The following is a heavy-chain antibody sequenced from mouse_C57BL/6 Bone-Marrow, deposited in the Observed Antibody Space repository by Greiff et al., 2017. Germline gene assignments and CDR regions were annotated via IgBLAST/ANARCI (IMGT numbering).Heavy chain of an antibody. V-gene: IGHV1-39*01. CDR2: INPNYGTT. CDR3: ARNYYGSSQGYCDV. J-gene: IGHJ1*03. D-gene: IGHD1-1*01. Sequence: VQLLQSGPELVKPGASVKISCKASGYSFTDYNLNWVKQSNGKSLEWIGVINPNYGTTSYKQQFKGKATLPVDQSSSTAYMQRSSLTSEDSAVYYCARNYYGSSQGYCDVWGTGTTVTVSS. CDR1: GYSFTDYN.